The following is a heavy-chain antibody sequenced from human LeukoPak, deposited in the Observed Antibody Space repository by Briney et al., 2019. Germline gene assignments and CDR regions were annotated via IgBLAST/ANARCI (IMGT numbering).Heavy chain of an antibody. Sequence: SDTLSLTCTVSGHTLSRYYWTWIRQPPGNGLEWIGYIFDCGSTNYNPSLKTRVTMSVDTSTHQFSLNLSSVTAADTAVYYCARVLRSRSASEYYFDYWGQGTLVTVSS. J-gene: IGHJ4*02. V-gene: IGHV4-59*07. CDR3: ARVLRSRSASEYYFDY. D-gene: IGHD1-26*01. CDR2: IFDCGST. CDR1: GHTLSRYY.